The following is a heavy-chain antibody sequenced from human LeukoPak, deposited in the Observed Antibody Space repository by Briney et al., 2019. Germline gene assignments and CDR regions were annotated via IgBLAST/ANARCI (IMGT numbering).Heavy chain of an antibody. Sequence: SGPALVKPTQTLTLTCTFSGLSLSTSGMRVSWIRQPPGKALEWLARIDWDDDKFYSTSLKTRLTISKDTSKNQVVLTMTNMDPVDTATYYCARSVRGQNDYWGQGTLVTVSS. CDR3: ARSVRGQNDY. J-gene: IGHJ4*02. D-gene: IGHD3-10*01. CDR2: IDWDDDK. V-gene: IGHV2-70*04. CDR1: GLSLSTSGMR.